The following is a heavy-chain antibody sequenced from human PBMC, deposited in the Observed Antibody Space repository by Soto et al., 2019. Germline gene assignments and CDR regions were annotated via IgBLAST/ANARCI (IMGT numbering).Heavy chain of an antibody. CDR1: DYTFANYG. CDR3: ARDCNGGSCYPFY. Sequence: QVQLVQSGGEVKKPGASVKVSCQASDYTFANYGISWVRQAPGQGPEWMGWISGYNGNTNYAQKFQGRHNMTTDTSTSTAYMELRSLGSDDTAVYYWARDCNGGSCYPFYWGQGTLVTVSS. V-gene: IGHV1-18*01. J-gene: IGHJ4*02. CDR2: ISGYNGNT. D-gene: IGHD2-15*01.